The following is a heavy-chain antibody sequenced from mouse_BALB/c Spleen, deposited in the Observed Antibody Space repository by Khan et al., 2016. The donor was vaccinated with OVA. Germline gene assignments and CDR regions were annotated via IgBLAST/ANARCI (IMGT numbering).Heavy chain of an antibody. CDR1: GYTFSSYW. D-gene: IGHD2-1*01. V-gene: IGHV1-9*01. Sequence: QVQLKQSGAELMKPGASVKISCKATGYTFSSYWIEWVKQRPGHGLEWIGEILPGSGNTNCTENFKGKATFTADTSSNTAYMQLSSLTSEDSAVYDCVSYCNHGYFDVWGAGTTVTVSS. J-gene: IGHJ1*01. CDR3: VSYCNHGYFDV. CDR2: ILPGSGNT.